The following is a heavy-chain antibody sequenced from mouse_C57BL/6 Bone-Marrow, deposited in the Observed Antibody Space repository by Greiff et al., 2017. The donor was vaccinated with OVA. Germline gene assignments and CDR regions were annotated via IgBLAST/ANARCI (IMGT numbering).Heavy chain of an antibody. D-gene: IGHD2-4*01. Sequence: QVQLKESGAELVKPGASVKISCKASGYAFSSFWMNWVEQRPGTGLEWIGQIYPGDGDTNYNGKFKGKATLTADKSSSTAYMQLSSLTSEDSAVYFCARGYDYDCAYWGQGTLVTVSA. J-gene: IGHJ3*01. CDR1: GYAFSSFW. CDR2: IYPGDGDT. V-gene: IGHV1-80*01. CDR3: ARGYDYDCAY.